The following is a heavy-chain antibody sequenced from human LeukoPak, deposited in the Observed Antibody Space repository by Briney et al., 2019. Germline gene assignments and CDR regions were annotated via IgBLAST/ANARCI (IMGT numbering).Heavy chain of an antibody. CDR1: GFTFSSYW. CDR3: ARADSTMVVWYFDY. D-gene: IGHD4/OR15-4a*01. CDR2: IKYDGNEE. Sequence: TGGSLRLSCAASGFTFSSYWMSWMRQAPGKGLEWVANIKYDGNEEYYVDSVKGRLTISRDNAKNSLYLQMNSLRAEDTAVYYCARADSTMVVWYFDYWGQGALVTVSS. V-gene: IGHV3-7*04. J-gene: IGHJ4*02.